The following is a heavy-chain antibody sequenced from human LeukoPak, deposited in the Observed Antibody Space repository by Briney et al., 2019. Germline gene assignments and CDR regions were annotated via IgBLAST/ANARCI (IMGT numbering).Heavy chain of an antibody. Sequence: TSETLSLTCAVYGGSFSGYYWSWIRQPPGKGLEWIGEINHSGSTNYNPSLKSRVTISLDKSKNQFSLKLASVTAAERPVLYCRRGPPRSYYGSGSYYNGRYYFDYWGQGTLVTVSS. CDR3: RRGPPRSYYGSGSYYNGRYYFDY. CDR2: INHSGST. J-gene: IGHJ4*02. V-gene: IGHV4-34*01. D-gene: IGHD3-10*01. CDR1: GGSFSGYY.